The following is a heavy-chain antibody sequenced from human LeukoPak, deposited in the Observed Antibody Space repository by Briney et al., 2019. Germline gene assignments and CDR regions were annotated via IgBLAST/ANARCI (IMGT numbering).Heavy chain of an antibody. CDR3: AREPFYYDSSGYSDY. CDR1: GGSISSYY. Sequence: SETLSLTCTVSGGSISSYYWSWIRQPPGKGLEWIGYIYYSGSTYYNPSLKSRVTISVDTSKNQFSLKLSSVTAADTAVYYCAREPFYYDSSGYSDYWGQGTLVTVSS. V-gene: IGHV4-59*06. CDR2: IYYSGST. J-gene: IGHJ4*02. D-gene: IGHD3-22*01.